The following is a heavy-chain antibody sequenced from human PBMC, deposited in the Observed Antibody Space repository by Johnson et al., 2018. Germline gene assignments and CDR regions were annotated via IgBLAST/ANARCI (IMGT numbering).Heavy chain of an antibody. V-gene: IGHV3-30*03. D-gene: IGHD3-22*01. J-gene: IGHJ3*02. Sequence: VELVESGGGVVQPGRTLRLACAASGFTFSSYGMHWVRQAPVKGLEWVAVISYDGSNKYDADSVKGRFPISIDNSKNTLSLKMHILRAEDTAVYYCARRYYYDSSGYDDAFEIWGQGTMVTVSS. CDR3: ARRYYYDSSGYDDAFEI. CDR1: GFTFSSYG. CDR2: ISYDGSNK.